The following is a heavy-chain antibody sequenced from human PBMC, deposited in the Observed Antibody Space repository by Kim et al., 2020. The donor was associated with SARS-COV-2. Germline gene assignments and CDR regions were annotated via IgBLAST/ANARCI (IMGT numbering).Heavy chain of an antibody. CDR3: TRALSGSGRGFEP. CDR2: IKHDGSEK. D-gene: IGHD3-10*01. Sequence: GGSLRLSCAACGFSFNDYWMTWIRQAPGKGLEWVAGIKHDGSEKLYADSVKGRFTISRDNAKTSLYLQMNSLRVEDMALYYCTRALSGSGRGFEPWGQG. J-gene: IGHJ5*02. CDR1: GFSFNDYW. V-gene: IGHV3-7*05.